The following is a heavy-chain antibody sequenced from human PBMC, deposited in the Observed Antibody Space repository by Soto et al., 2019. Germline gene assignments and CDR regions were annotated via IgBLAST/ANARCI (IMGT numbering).Heavy chain of an antibody. D-gene: IGHD3-9*01. CDR3: ARGPKYFDSVDS. Sequence: QVQLLQWGAGLLKPSETLSLTCASSGGPFSVYHCSWVRQPPGKGLEWIADSNHGSTNYNPSLKSRVTISEDTSKNQFSLKLTSVTAADTAVYYCARGPKYFDSVDSWGQGTLVTVSS. CDR2: SNHGST. V-gene: IGHV4-34*01. CDR1: GGPFSVYH. J-gene: IGHJ4*02.